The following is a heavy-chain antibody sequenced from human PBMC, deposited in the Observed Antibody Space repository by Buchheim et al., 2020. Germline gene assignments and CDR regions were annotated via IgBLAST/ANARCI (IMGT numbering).Heavy chain of an antibody. V-gene: IGHV3-30*18. CDR2: ISYDGSNK. Sequence: QVQLVESGGGVVQPGRSLRLSCAASGFTFSSYGMHWVRQAPGKGLEWVAVISYDGSNKYYADSVKGRFTISRDNSKNTLYLQMNSLRAEDTAVYYCAKDGLEQQLVPHWFDPWGKGTL. D-gene: IGHD6-13*01. J-gene: IGHJ5*02. CDR1: GFTFSSYG. CDR3: AKDGLEQQLVPHWFDP.